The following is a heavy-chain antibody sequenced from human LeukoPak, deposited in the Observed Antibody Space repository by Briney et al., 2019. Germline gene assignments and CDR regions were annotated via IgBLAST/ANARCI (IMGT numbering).Heavy chain of an antibody. Sequence: SETLSLTCTVSGGSINSYYWSWIRQPPGKSLEWIGFIYSSGSTNYNPSLKSRVTISVDTSKNQFSLNLSSVTAADTAVYSCARDGGTGYFDYWGQGTLVTVSS. CDR3: ARDGGTGYFDY. CDR1: GGSINSYY. V-gene: IGHV4-4*08. D-gene: IGHD3-16*01. J-gene: IGHJ4*02. CDR2: IYSSGST.